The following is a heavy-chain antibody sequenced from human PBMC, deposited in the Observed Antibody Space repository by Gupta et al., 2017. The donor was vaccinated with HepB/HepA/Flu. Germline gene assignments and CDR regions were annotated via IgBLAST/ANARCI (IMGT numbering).Heavy chain of an antibody. CDR3: AVGNRISKGWSPLDY. CDR1: XXXXSXXX. D-gene: IGHD1-14*01. Sequence: QXQLVXSXXEVXKPGXSVKVSCKASXXXXSXXXXXXXXQAPGQGLEGMGGIIPIFGTANYAQKFQGRVTITADESTSTAYMELSSLRSEDTAVYYCAVGNRISKGWSPLDYWGQGTLVTVSS. CDR2: IIPIFGTA. J-gene: IGHJ4*02. V-gene: IGHV1-69*01.